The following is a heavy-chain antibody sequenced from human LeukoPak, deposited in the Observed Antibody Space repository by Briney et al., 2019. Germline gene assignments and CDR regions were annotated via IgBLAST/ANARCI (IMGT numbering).Heavy chain of an antibody. J-gene: IGHJ4*02. CDR3: AIGATRGYFDY. D-gene: IGHD1-26*01. V-gene: IGHV4-59*08. CDR2: IYYSGNT. CDR1: GGPISSYY. Sequence: SETLSLTCTVSGGPISSYYWSWIRQPPGKGLEWIGYIYYSGNTNYNPSLKSRVTISVDTSKNQFSLKLSSVTAADTAVYYCAIGATRGYFDYWGQGTLVTVSS.